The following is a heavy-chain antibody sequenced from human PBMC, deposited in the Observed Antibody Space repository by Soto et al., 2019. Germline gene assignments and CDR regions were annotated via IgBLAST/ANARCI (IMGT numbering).Heavy chain of an antibody. CDR3: ARMVNAFDM. D-gene: IGHD5-18*01. Sequence: QVQLKESGPGQVKPSETLSLTWTVSGASIRSYYWIWIGQPPGKGLAGIGYIYYSGSTTYNPSLKSRVTISVDTSKNHLSLKVTSVSAADTAVYYCARMVNAFDMWGQGTMVTVSS. CDR2: IYYSGST. CDR1: GASIRSYY. V-gene: IGHV4-59*01. J-gene: IGHJ3*02.